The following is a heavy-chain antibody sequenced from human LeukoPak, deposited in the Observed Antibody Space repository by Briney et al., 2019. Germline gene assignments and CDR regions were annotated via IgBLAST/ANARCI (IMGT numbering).Heavy chain of an antibody. Sequence: GGSLRLSCAASGFTFSSYAMSWVGQAPGKGLEWVSAISGSGGSTYYADSVKGRFTISRDNAKNTLYLQMNSLRAEDTAVYYCAEDPHSVIVVIGFGYFDLWGRGTLVTVSS. D-gene: IGHD3-22*01. CDR3: AEDPHSVIVVIGFGYFDL. V-gene: IGHV3-23*01. J-gene: IGHJ2*01. CDR1: GFTFSSYA. CDR2: ISGSGGST.